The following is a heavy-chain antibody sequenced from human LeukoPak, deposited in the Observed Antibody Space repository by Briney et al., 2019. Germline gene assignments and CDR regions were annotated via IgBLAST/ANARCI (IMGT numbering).Heavy chain of an antibody. Sequence: SETLSLTCTVSGGSISSYYWSWIRQPAGKGLEWIGRIYTSGSTGYNPSLKSRVTMSVDTSKNQFSLKPSSVTAADTAVYYCGRVDLRPAYFTYWGQGTLFPFPP. CDR3: GRVDLRPAYFTY. CDR1: GGSISSYY. CDR2: IYTSGST. D-gene: IGHD2-2*03. J-gene: IGHJ4*02. V-gene: IGHV4-4*07.